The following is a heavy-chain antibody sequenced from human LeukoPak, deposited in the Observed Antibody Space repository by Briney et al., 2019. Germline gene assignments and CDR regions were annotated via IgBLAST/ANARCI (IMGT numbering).Heavy chain of an antibody. CDR1: XGSISSYY. CDR3: ARRLGTQRGYYYYGMDV. CDR2: IYYSGST. J-gene: IGHJ6*02. V-gene: IGHV4-59*01. Sequence: TXSLTCTXXXGSISSYYWSWIRQPPGKGLEWIGYIYYSGSTNYNPSLKSRVTISVDTSKNQFSLKLSSVTAADTAVYYCARRLGTQRGYYYYGMDVWGQGTTVTVSS. D-gene: IGHD7-27*01.